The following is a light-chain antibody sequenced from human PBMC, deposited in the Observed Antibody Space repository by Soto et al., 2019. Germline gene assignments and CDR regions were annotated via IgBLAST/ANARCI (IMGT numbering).Light chain of an antibody. CDR1: SSDVGGYNY. CDR2: DVS. J-gene: IGLJ2*01. V-gene: IGLV2-14*01. Sequence: QSALTQPASVSGSPGQSITISCTGTSSDVGGYNYVSWYQQHPGKAPKLMIYDVSNRPSGVSNRFSGSKSGNTASLTISGLQAEDEADYYCSSYTSSSIPLFGGGTKLTVL. CDR3: SSYTSSSIPL.